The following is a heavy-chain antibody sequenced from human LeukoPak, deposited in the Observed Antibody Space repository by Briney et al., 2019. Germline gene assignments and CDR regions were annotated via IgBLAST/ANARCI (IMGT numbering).Heavy chain of an antibody. D-gene: IGHD6-19*01. CDR1: GFTFDDYG. Sequence: GGSLRLSCAASGFTFDDYGMHWVRQAPGKGLEWVAVISYDGSNKYYADSVKGRFTISRDNPKNTLFLQMNSLRAEDTAVYYCARAGPESIPVAGTGGFDYWGQGTLVTVSS. CDR3: ARAGPESIPVAGTGGFDY. J-gene: IGHJ4*02. V-gene: IGHV3-30*03. CDR2: ISYDGSNK.